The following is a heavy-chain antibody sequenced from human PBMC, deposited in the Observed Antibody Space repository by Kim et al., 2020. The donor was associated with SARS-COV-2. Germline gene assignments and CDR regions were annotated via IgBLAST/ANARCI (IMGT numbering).Heavy chain of an antibody. J-gene: IGHJ6*02. V-gene: IGHV1-18*01. CDR2: ISAYNGNT. Sequence: ASVKVSCKASGYTFTSYGISWVRQAPGQGLEWMGWISAYNGNTNYAQKLQGRVTMTTDTSTSTAYMELRSLRSDDTAVYYCARDRRIEGVYYYYYYGMDVWGQGTTVTVSS. D-gene: IGHD3-22*01. CDR1: GYTFTSYG. CDR3: ARDRRIEGVYYYYYYGMDV.